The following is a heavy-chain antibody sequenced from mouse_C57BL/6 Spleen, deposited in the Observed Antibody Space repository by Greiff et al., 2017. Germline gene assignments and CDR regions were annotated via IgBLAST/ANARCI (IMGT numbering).Heavy chain of an antibody. Sequence: VQLQQPGPELVKPGASVKIPCKASGYTFTDYNMDWVKQSHGKSLEWIGDINPNNGGTIYNQKFKGKATLTVDKSSSTAYMELRSLTSEDTAVYYCARRELGRDYFDYWGQGTTLTVSS. CDR2: INPNNGGT. V-gene: IGHV1-18*01. D-gene: IGHD4-1*01. J-gene: IGHJ2*01. CDR1: GYTFTDYN. CDR3: ARRELGRDYFDY.